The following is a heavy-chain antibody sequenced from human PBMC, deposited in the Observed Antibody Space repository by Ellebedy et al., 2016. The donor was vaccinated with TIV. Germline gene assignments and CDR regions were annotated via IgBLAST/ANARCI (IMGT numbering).Heavy chain of an antibody. V-gene: IGHV4-34*01. D-gene: IGHD5-12*01. Sequence: SETLSLTXAVYGGSFSGHNWSWIRQPPGKRLEWIGEINHSGGAKYNPSLKSRVTLSVDTSKNQFSLKVNSVTAADTGVYYCARGIVALQPLKYFDSWGQGTLVTVSS. CDR2: INHSGGA. CDR1: GGSFSGHN. J-gene: IGHJ4*02. CDR3: ARGIVALQPLKYFDS.